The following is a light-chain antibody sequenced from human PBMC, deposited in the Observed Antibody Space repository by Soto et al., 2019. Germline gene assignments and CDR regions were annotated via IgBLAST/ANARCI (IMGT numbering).Light chain of an antibody. CDR1: SGHSSYI. J-gene: IGLJ3*02. Sequence: QPVLTQSSSASASLGSSVKLTCTLSSGHSSYIIAWHQQQPGKAPRYLMKLEGSGSYNKGSGVPDRFSGSGSGADRYLTISNLQFEDEADYYCKTWDSDTRVFGGGTQLTVL. CDR3: KTWDSDTRV. V-gene: IGLV4-60*02. CDR2: LEGSGSY.